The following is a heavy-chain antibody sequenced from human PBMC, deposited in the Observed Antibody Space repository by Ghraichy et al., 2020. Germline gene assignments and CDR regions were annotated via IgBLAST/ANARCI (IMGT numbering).Heavy chain of an antibody. V-gene: IGHV4-34*01. CDR1: GGSFSGYY. Sequence: SETLSLTCAVYGGSFSGYYWSWIRQPPGKGLEWIGEINHSGSTNYNPSLKSRVTISVDTSKNQFSLKLSYVTAADTAVYYCARRGDFWSGYYTSSYFQHWGQGTLVTVSS. CDR2: INHSGST. D-gene: IGHD3-3*01. J-gene: IGHJ1*01. CDR3: ARRGDFWSGYYTSSYFQH.